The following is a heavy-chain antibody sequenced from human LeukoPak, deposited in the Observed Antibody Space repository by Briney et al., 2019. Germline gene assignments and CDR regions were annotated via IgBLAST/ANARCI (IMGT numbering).Heavy chain of an antibody. CDR1: GYIFSDYY. CDR3: STSDYSSPDDY. Sequence: ATVKISCKASGYIFSDYYMHWVQQAPGKGLEWMGLVDPKDGEARYAERFQGRVTISADTSADTAYMELSSLRSEDTAMYYCSTSDYSSPDDYWGQGTLVTVSS. D-gene: IGHD6-19*01. J-gene: IGHJ4*02. CDR2: VDPKDGEA. V-gene: IGHV1-69-2*01.